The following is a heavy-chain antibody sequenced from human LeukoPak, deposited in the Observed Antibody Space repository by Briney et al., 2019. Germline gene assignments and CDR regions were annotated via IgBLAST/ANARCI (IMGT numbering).Heavy chain of an antibody. CDR3: AKGQLWFVFDP. D-gene: IGHD5-18*01. Sequence: WGSLRLSCAASGFTFSSYAMSWVRQAPGKGLEWVSAISGSGGSTYYAGSVKGRFTISRDNSKNTLYMQMNSLRADDTAVYYCAKGQLWFVFDPWGQGTLVTVSS. CDR2: ISGSGGST. CDR1: GFTFSSYA. J-gene: IGHJ5*02. V-gene: IGHV3-23*01.